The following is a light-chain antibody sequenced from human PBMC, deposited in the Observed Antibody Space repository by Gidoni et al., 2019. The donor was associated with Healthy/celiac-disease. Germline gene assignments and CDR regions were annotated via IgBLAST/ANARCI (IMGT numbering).Light chain of an antibody. J-gene: IGKJ2*01. Sequence: DSQMTQSPSSLSASVGDRVTITCRASQSISSYLNWYQQKPGKAPKLLIYAASSLQSGVPSRFSGSGSGTDFTLTISSLQPEDFATYYCQPSYSTLYTFGQGTKLEIK. CDR1: QSISSY. CDR3: QPSYSTLYT. CDR2: AAS. V-gene: IGKV1-39*01.